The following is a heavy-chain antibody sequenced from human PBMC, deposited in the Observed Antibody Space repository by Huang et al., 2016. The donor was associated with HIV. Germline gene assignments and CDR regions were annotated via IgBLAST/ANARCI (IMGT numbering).Heavy chain of an antibody. CDR1: GFSLTTTGVG. V-gene: IGHV2-5*04. CDR2: VYWNDDK. D-gene: IGHD2-15*01. J-gene: IGHJ4*02. Sequence: LTCTFSGFSLTTTGVGVGWIRQTPGKALEWLALVYWNDDKRYSPSLKRRLSITKDASKDQVVLTMTTMGPVDTGRYYCVSTWWVYGNAWDFWGQGALVTVSS. CDR3: VSTWWVYGNAWDF.